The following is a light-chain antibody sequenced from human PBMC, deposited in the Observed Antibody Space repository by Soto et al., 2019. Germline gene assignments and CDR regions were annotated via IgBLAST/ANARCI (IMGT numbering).Light chain of an antibody. CDR2: RNN. CDR1: SSNIGSNY. CDR3: AAWDDSLSGPV. Sequence: QSVLTQPPSASGTPGQRVTISCSGSSSNIGSNYVYWYQQLPGTAPTLLIYRNNQRPSGVPDRFSGSKSCTSASLAISGLRYEDEADYYCAAWDDSLSGPVFGGGPKLTVL. V-gene: IGLV1-47*01. J-gene: IGLJ2*01.